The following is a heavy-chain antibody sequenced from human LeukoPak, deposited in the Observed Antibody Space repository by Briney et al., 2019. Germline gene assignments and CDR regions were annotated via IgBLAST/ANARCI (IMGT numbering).Heavy chain of an antibody. V-gene: IGHV1-69*04. CDR2: IIPILGIA. Sequence: SVKVSCKASGGTFSSYAISWVRQAPGQGLEWMGRIIPILGIANYAQKSQGRVTITADKSTSTAYMELSSPRSEDTAVYYCAREPPRAEGHRSSFWGQGTLVTVSS. J-gene: IGHJ1*01. CDR3: AREPPRAEGHRSSF. D-gene: IGHD1-26*01. CDR1: GGTFSSYA.